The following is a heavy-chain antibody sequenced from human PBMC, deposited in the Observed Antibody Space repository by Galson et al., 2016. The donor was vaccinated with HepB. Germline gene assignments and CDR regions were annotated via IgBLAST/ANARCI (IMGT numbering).Heavy chain of an antibody. CDR3: VRRSRGDMISAYFFDY. J-gene: IGHJ4*02. V-gene: IGHV3-33*01. D-gene: IGHD3-22*01. CDR1: GFTFSSYG. CDR2: IWYDGSDK. Sequence: SLRLSCAASGFTFSSYGMHWVRQAPGKGLEWVAVIWYDGSDKNYADSVKGRFTISRDNYKNTLYLQMSSLRAEDTAEYFCVRRSRGDMISAYFFDYWGQGTLVTVSS.